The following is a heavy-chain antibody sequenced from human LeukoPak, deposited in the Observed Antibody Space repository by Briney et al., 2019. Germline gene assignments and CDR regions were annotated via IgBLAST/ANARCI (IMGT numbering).Heavy chain of an antibody. V-gene: IGHV4-34*01. J-gene: IGHJ4*02. D-gene: IGHD3-3*01. Sequence: SETLSLTCSVYGGSFSGYYWSWIRQPPGKGLEWIGEINHSGSTNYNPSLKSRVTISVDTSKNQFSLKLGSVTAADTAVYYCATRGFWSGYLYSDYWGQGTLVTVSS. CDR3: ATRGFWSGYLYSDY. CDR1: GGSFSGYY. CDR2: INHSGST.